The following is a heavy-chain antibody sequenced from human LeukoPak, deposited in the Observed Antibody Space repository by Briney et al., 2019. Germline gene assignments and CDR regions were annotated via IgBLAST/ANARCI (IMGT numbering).Heavy chain of an antibody. V-gene: IGHV1-8*01. CDR1: GYTFNSYD. J-gene: IGHJ3*02. D-gene: IGHD3-22*01. Sequence: ASVKVSCKASGYTFNSYDINWVRQANGQGLEWMGWMNPNSGNTGYAQKFQGRVTMTRNTSISTAYMELSSLRSEDTAVYYCARDGYYDRSGNYQNDAFDIWGQGTMVTVSS. CDR2: MNPNSGNT. CDR3: ARDGYYDRSGNYQNDAFDI.